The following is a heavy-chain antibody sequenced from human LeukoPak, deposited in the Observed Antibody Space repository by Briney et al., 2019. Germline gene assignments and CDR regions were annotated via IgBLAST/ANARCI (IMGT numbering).Heavy chain of an antibody. CDR2: IKSKTDGGTT. Sequence: GGSLRLSCAASGFTFSNAWMSWVRQALGKGLEWVGRIKSKTDGGTTDYAAPVKGRFTISRDDSKNTLYLQMNSLKTEDTAVYYCTTHGYYYGGGAFDIWGQGTMVTVSS. CDR3: TTHGYYYGGGAFDI. CDR1: GFTFSNAW. V-gene: IGHV3-15*01. D-gene: IGHD3-10*01. J-gene: IGHJ3*02.